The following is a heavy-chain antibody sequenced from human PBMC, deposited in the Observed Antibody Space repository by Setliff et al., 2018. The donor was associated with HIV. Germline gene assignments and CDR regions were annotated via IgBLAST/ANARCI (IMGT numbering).Heavy chain of an antibody. CDR3: ARRLVVVAAEDYFDS. Sequence: PSETLSLTCSVSGDSISNSAYFWGWSRQPSGKGLEYIGSIYYNGDTYYNPSLKSRVTISVDPSNNQFSLKLRSVTAADTAVYYCARRLVVVAAEDYFDSWGQGALVTVSS. CDR2: IYYNGDT. CDR1: GDSISNSAYF. J-gene: IGHJ4*02. V-gene: IGHV4-39*01. D-gene: IGHD2-15*01.